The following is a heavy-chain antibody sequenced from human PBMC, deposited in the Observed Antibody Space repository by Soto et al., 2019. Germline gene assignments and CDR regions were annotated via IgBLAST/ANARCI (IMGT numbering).Heavy chain of an antibody. CDR2: IYYSENT. V-gene: IGHV4-30-4*01. CDR1: GVSISSGDYY. J-gene: IGHJ3*02. CDR3: ARSDAAFDI. Sequence: SETLSLTCTVSGVSISSGDYYWSWIRQTPGKGLEWIGNIYYSENTYYNPSLKSRVTISVDTSKNQYSLKMSNMTAADTAVYYCARSDAAFDIWGQGTMVTVSS.